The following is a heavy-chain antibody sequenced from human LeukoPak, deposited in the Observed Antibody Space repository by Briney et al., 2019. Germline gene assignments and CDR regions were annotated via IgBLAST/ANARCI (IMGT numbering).Heavy chain of an antibody. Sequence: PSETLSLTCTVSGGSISSGDYYWSWIRQPPGKGLEWIGYIYYSGSTYYNPSLKSRVTISVDTSKNQFSLKLSSVTAADTAVYYCARDYYDSSGYYFDYWGQGTLVIVSA. J-gene: IGHJ4*02. CDR2: IYYSGST. CDR3: ARDYYDSSGYYFDY. CDR1: GGSISSGDYY. V-gene: IGHV4-30-4*01. D-gene: IGHD3-22*01.